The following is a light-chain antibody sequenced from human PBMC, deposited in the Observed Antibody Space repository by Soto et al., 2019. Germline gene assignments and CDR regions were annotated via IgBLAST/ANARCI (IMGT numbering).Light chain of an antibody. CDR1: RSVSNN. V-gene: IGKV3-15*01. Sequence: EIVMTQSPATLSVSPGERATFSCRASRSVSNNLAWHQQKPGQDPRILIYGASTRATGIPARFSGSWSGTEFTLTISCLHSEDSAVYYCQQYNNWPLTFGQGTRLEI. CDR3: QQYNNWPLT. J-gene: IGKJ5*01. CDR2: GAS.